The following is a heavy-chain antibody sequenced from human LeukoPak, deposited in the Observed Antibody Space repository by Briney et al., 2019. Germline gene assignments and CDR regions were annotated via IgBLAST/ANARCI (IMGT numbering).Heavy chain of an antibody. J-gene: IGHJ5*01. Sequence: PGGSLRLSCAASGFTFSRYTMNWVRQAPGKGLEWVSFIDTSSTTMYYTDSVKGRFTISRDNAKNSLYLQMNSLKVEDTAIYYCARDNWVDCWGQGTLVTVSS. CDR1: GFTFSRYT. V-gene: IGHV3-48*04. CDR3: ARDNWVDC. CDR2: IDTSSTTM.